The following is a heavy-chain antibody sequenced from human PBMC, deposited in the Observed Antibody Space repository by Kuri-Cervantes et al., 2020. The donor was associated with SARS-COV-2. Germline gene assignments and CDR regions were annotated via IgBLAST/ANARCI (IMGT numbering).Heavy chain of an antibody. J-gene: IGHJ3*02. CDR3: ARAPQWVAGDDAFDI. D-gene: IGHD6-19*01. CDR1: GFTFSDYY. Sequence: GGSLRLSCAASGFTFSDYYMSWIRQAPGKGLEWVSYISSSSSYTNNADSVKGRFTISRDNAKNSLYLQMNSLRAEDTAVYYCARAPQWVAGDDAFDIWGQGTMVTVSS. CDR2: ISSSSSYT. V-gene: IGHV3-11*05.